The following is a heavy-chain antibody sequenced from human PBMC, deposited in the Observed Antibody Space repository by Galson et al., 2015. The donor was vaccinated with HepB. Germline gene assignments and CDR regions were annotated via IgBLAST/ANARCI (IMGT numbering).Heavy chain of an antibody. J-gene: IGHJ6*02. CDR1: GFSLTTSGMC. V-gene: IGHV2-70*17. CDR3: ALVVHIQPLLRGWMDS. D-gene: IGHD2-21*01. Sequence: PALVKPTQTLTLTCTFSGFSLTTSGMCVSWIRQSPGKALEWLARIDWDDDKFYSTSLKTRLTISKDTSKNQGVLTMTTMEPVDIAPWSRALVVHIQPLLRGWMDSGGQATPVVFSS. CDR2: IDWDDDK.